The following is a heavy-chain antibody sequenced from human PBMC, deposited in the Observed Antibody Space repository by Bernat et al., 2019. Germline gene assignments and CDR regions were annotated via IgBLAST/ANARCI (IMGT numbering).Heavy chain of an antibody. CDR3: VRGVFRVMGGSYYPEYFQH. D-gene: IGHD1-26*01. V-gene: IGHV1-2*04. Sequence: QVQLVQSGAEVKKPGASVKVSCKASGYTFTGYYMHWVRQAPGQGLEWMGWINPNSGGTNYAQKFQGWVTMTRDTSISTAYMELSRLRSDDTAVYYCVRGVFRVMGGSYYPEYFQHWGQGTLVTVSS. CDR2: INPNSGGT. J-gene: IGHJ1*01. CDR1: GYTFTGYY.